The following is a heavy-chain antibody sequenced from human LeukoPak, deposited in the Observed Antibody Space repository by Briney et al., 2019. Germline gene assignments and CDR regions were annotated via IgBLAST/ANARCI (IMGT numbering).Heavy chain of an antibody. D-gene: IGHD1-14*01. CDR1: GGSISSSY. J-gene: IGHJ4*02. CDR2: IYYSGST. Sequence: SETLSLTCSVSGGSISSSYWNWIRQPPGKGLEWIGYIYYSGSTNYNPSLKSRVTISVDTSKNQFSLRLSSMTAADTAVYYCARGPHVNTGDYWGQGTLVTVSS. V-gene: IGHV4-59*12. CDR3: ARGPHVNTGDY.